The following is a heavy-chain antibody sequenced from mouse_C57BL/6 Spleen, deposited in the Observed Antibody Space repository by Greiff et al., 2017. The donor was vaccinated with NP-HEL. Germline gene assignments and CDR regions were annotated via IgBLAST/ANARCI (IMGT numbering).Heavy chain of an antibody. V-gene: IGHV1-82*01. Sequence: VQLQQSGPELVKPGASVKISCKASGYAFSSSWMNWVKQRPGKGLEWIGRIYPGDGDTNYNGKFKGKATLTADKSSSTAYMQLSSLTSEDSAVYVCARRGATVVDYAMDYWGQGTSVTVSS. CDR3: ARRGATVVDYAMDY. J-gene: IGHJ4*01. CDR1: GYAFSSSW. CDR2: IYPGDGDT. D-gene: IGHD1-1*01.